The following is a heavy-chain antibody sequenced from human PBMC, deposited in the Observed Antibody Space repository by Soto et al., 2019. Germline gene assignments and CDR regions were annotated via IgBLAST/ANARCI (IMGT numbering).Heavy chain of an antibody. CDR1: GYTFTSYD. D-gene: IGHD2-15*01. V-gene: IGHV1-8*01. Sequence: SVQVSCKASGYTFTSYDINWVRQAPGQGLEWVGWINPTSEYTAHAQKFQGRATLTREISTATAYMELSSLTSEDTAVYGCARQVNTGYSTDWAQGTQVTVS. CDR2: INPTSEYT. CDR3: ARQVNTGYSTD. J-gene: IGHJ4*02.